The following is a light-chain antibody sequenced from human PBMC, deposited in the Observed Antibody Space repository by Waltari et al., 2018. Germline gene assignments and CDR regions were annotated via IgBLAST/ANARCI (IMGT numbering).Light chain of an antibody. Sequence: EVVLTQSPGTLSSSPGETVSLSCRASHNVNNNYLAWYQQRPGQSPRLLMYSISTRAPGIPDRFWGSGSGTDFTLTISRLEPEDFAVYYCQQYGNAPITFGQGTR. J-gene: IGKJ5*01. CDR2: SIS. CDR3: QQYGNAPIT. CDR1: HNVNNNY. V-gene: IGKV3-20*01.